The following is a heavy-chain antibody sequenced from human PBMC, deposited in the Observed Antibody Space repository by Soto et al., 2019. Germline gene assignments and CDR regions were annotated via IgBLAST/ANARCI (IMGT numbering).Heavy chain of an antibody. V-gene: IGHV3-23*01. CDR1: GFTFSGYA. J-gene: IGHJ5*02. D-gene: IGHD3-22*01. CDR3: AKGRNQWLLLPFDP. Sequence: PGGSLRLSGAASGFTFSGYAMSWVRQAPGKGLEWVSAISGSGGSTYYADSVKGRFTISRDNSKNTLYLQMNSLRAEDTAVYYCAKGRNQWLLLPFDPWGQGTLVTVSS. CDR2: ISGSGGST.